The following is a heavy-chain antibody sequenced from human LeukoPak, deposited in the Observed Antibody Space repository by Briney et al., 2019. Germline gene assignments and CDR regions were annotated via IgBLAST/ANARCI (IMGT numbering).Heavy chain of an antibody. V-gene: IGHV4-30-4*07. Sequence: KASETLSLTCTVSGGSISSSSYSWSWIRQPPGKGLEWIGYIYYSGSTYYNPSLKSRVTISVDTSKNQFSLKLSSVTAADTAVYYCARVLRSSGSYYDYYYYMDVWGKGTTVTVSS. CDR1: GGSISSSSYS. CDR2: IYYSGST. CDR3: ARVLRSSGSYYDYYYYMDV. D-gene: IGHD3-10*01. J-gene: IGHJ6*03.